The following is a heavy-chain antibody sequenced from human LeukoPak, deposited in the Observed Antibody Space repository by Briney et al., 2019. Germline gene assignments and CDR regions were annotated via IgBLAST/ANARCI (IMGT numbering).Heavy chain of an antibody. CDR1: GYTFTGYY. Sequence: SVKLPCKASGYTFTGYYMHWVRQAPGQGLEWLGGIIPIFGTANYAQKFQGRVTITTDESTSTAYMELSSLRSEDKALYYCARDEYSSSGYYYYTDVWGKGTTVTVSS. J-gene: IGHJ6*03. CDR2: IIPIFGTA. CDR3: ARDEYSSSGYYYYTDV. D-gene: IGHD6-6*01. V-gene: IGHV1-69*05.